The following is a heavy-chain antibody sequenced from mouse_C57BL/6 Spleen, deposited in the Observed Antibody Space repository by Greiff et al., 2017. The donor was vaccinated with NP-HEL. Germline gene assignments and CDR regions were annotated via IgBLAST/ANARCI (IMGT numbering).Heavy chain of an antibody. J-gene: IGHJ2*01. CDR2: ISSGSSTI. CDR1: GFTFSDYG. V-gene: IGHV5-17*01. Sequence: EVQLVESGGGLVKPGGSLKLSCAASGFTFSDYGMHWVRQAPEQGLEWVAYISSGSSTIYYADTVKGRFTISRDNAKNTLFLQMTSLRSEDTAMYYCARPTTVVATDFDYWGQGTTLTVSS. CDR3: ARPTTVVATDFDY. D-gene: IGHD1-1*01.